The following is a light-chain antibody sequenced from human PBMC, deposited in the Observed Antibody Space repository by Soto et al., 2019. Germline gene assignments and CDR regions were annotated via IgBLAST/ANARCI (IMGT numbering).Light chain of an antibody. CDR1: SSGVGGYNY. CDR3: CSYAGSPRYV. CDR2: DVS. J-gene: IGLJ1*01. V-gene: IGLV2-11*01. Sequence: QSALTQPRSVSGSPGQSVTISCTGTSSGVGGYNYVSWYQQHPGKAPKVMIYDVSERPSGVPDRFSGSKSGNTASRTISGLQAEDEADYYCCSYAGSPRYVFGTGTKLTVL.